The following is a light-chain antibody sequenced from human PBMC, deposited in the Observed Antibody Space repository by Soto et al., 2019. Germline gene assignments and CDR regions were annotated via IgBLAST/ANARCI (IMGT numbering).Light chain of an antibody. J-gene: IGKJ4*01. CDR3: QQYGSSPLT. V-gene: IGKV3-20*01. CDR2: GAS. Sequence: EIVLTQSPGTLSLSPGERATLSCRASQSVSSSYLAWYQQKPGQAPRLLSYGASSRATGIPDTFSGSGPGTHFNLNSNTLEPEDYAMYYCQQYGSSPLTFGGGTKVEIK. CDR1: QSVSSSY.